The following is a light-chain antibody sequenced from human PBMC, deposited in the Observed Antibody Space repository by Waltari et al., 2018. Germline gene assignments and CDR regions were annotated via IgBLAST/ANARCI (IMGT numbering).Light chain of an antibody. CDR2: RNK. CDR1: NSNIGNHY. Sequence: QSVLSQPPSASGTPGQRVTISCSGTNSNIGNHYVYWYNQLPGTAPKLLLYRNKHRPSGVPDRFSGSKSGTSASLAISGLRSEDEADYYCASWDGSLGGVIFGGGTKLTVL. CDR3: ASWDGSLGGVI. J-gene: IGLJ2*01. V-gene: IGLV1-47*01.